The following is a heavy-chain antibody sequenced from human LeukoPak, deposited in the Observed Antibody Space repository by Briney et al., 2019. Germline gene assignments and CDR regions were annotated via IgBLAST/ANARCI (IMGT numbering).Heavy chain of an antibody. D-gene: IGHD3-16*01. CDR2: IYSGGST. J-gene: IGHJ4*02. CDR3: ARELSMGAFDY. V-gene: IGHV3-66*01. Sequence: GGSLRLSCAASGFTVSSNYMSWVRQAPGKGLEWVSVIYSGGSTYYADSVKGRFTISRDNSKTTLYLQMNSLRAEDTAVYYCARELSMGAFDYWGQGTLVTVSS. CDR1: GFTVSSNY.